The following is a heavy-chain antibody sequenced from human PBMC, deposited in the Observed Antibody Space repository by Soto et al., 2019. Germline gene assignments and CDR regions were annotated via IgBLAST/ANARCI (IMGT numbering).Heavy chain of an antibody. V-gene: IGHV3-43D*04. CDR2: ISWDGGST. CDR3: AKDILISRWLPLSYYGMDV. J-gene: IGHJ6*02. CDR1: GFTFDDYA. D-gene: IGHD5-12*01. Sequence: HPGGSLRLSCAASGFTFDDYAMHWVRQAPGRGLEWVSLISWDGGSTYYADSVKGRFTISRDNSKNSLYLQMNSLRAEDTALYYCAKDILISRWLPLSYYGMDVWGQGTTVTSP.